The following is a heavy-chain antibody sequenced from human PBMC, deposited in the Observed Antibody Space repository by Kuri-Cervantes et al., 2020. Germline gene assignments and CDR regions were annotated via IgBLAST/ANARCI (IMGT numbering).Heavy chain of an antibody. CDR2: IQHDGSEK. CDR3: AKDATPFSSTWYYFDY. V-gene: IGHV3-7*03. D-gene: IGHD6-13*01. J-gene: IGHJ4*02. CDR1: GFTFSSYW. Sequence: GESLKISCAASGFTFSSYWMNWVRQAPGKGLEWVANIQHDGSEKYYVDSVKGRFTFSRDNAKNSLFLHMDSLRAEDTALYYCAKDATPFSSTWYYFDYWGQGTLVTVSS.